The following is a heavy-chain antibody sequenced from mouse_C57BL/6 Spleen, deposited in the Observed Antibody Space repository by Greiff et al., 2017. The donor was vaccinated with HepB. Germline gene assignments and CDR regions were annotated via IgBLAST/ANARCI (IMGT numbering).Heavy chain of an antibody. CDR3: ARESQTYYFDY. CDR2: ISYDGSN. V-gene: IGHV3-6*01. CDR1: GYSITSGYY. J-gene: IGHJ2*01. Sequence: EVKLQESGPGLVKPSQSLSLTCSVTGYSITSGYYWNWIRQFPGNKLEWMGYISYDGSNNYNPSLKNRISITRDTSKNQLFLKLNSVTTEDTATYYCARESQTYYFDYWGQGTTLTVSS.